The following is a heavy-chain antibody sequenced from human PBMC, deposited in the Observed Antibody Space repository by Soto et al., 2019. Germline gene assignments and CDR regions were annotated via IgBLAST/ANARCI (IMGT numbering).Heavy chain of an antibody. CDR3: ASHGVWCFDF. Sequence: EMQLVESGGALVQPGGSLRLSCAASGFTFSSSWMAWVRQAPGKGLEWVANINPEGSAEYYVDSVKGRFTISRDNAKNSLYLQMNSLRLEDTALYDCASHGVWCFDFWGQGTLVSISS. CDR2: INPEGSAE. V-gene: IGHV3-7*02. J-gene: IGHJ4*02. CDR1: GFTFSSSW. D-gene: IGHD2-8*02.